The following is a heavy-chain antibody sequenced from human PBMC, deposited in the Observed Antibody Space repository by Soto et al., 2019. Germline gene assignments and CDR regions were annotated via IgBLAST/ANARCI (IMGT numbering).Heavy chain of an antibody. J-gene: IGHJ6*02. V-gene: IGHV3-30*18. Sequence: QVQLVESGGGVVQPGRSLRLSCAASGLTFSSYGMHWVHQAPGKGLEWVAVISYDGSNKYYADSVKGRFTISRDNSKNTLYLQMNSLRAEDTAVYYCAKDTRYCGGDCYAYYYYYGMDVWGQGTTVTVSS. CDR2: ISYDGSNK. CDR1: GLTFSSYG. CDR3: AKDTRYCGGDCYAYYYYYGMDV. D-gene: IGHD2-21*02.